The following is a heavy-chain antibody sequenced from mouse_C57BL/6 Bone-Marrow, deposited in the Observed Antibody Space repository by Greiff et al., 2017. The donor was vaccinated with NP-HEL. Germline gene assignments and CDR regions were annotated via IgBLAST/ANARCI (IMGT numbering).Heavy chain of an antibody. CDR3: ARWDYDGSYWYFDV. Sequence: QVQLKQSGAELARPGASVKLSCKASGYTFTSYGISWVKQRTGQGLEWIGEIYPRSGNTYYNEKFKGKATLTADKSSSTAYMELRSLTSEDSAVYFCARWDYDGSYWYFDVWGTGTTVTVSS. CDR2: IYPRSGNT. CDR1: GYTFTSYG. D-gene: IGHD2-4*01. V-gene: IGHV1-81*01. J-gene: IGHJ1*03.